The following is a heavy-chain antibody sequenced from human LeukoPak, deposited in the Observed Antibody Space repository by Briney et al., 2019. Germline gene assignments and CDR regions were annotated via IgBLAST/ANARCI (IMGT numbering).Heavy chain of an antibody. CDR1: GYSISSGYY. V-gene: IGHV4-38-2*02. D-gene: IGHD3-22*01. Sequence: PSETLSLTCTVSGYSISSGYYWGWIRQPPGKGLEWIGSIYHSGSTYYNPSLKSRVTISVDTSKNQFSLKLSSVTAADTAVYYCARDDSSGYYALNWFDPWGQGTLVTVSS. CDR2: IYHSGST. J-gene: IGHJ5*02. CDR3: ARDDSSGYYALNWFDP.